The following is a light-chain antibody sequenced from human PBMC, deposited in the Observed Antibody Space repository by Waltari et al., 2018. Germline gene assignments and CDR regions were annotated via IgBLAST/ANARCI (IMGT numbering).Light chain of an antibody. CDR1: SSDVGSYNL. J-gene: IGLJ1*01. CDR3: CSYAGSSTFV. CDR2: EDN. Sequence: QSALTQPASVSGSPGQSITLSCTGTSSDVGSYNLVSWYQQHPGKAPKLMICEDNKRPSGVSKRFSGSKSGNTASLTISGLQAEDEADYYCCSYAGSSTFVFGTGTRVTVL. V-gene: IGLV2-23*02.